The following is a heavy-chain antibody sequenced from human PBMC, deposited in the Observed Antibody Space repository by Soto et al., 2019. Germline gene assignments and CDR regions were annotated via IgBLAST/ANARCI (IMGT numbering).Heavy chain of an antibody. D-gene: IGHD3-16*01. CDR3: ARGGGGGYYYYGMDV. CDR1: GFTFSSYA. CDR2: ISYDGSNK. V-gene: IGHV3-30-3*01. Sequence: QVQLVESGGGVVQPGRSLRLSCAASGFTFSSYAMHWVRQAPGKGLEWVAVISYDGSNKYYADSVKGRFTISRDNFKNTLYLKMNSLIAEETAVFYCARGGGGGYYYYGMDVWGQGTTVTVSS. J-gene: IGHJ6*02.